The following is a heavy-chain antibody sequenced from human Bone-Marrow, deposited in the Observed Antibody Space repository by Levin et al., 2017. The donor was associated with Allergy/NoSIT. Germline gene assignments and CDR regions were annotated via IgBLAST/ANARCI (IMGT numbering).Heavy chain of an antibody. CDR3: ARTIVGATRSVRPPGY. V-gene: IGHV3-21*01. CDR2: ISSSSSYI. D-gene: IGHD1-26*01. J-gene: IGHJ4*02. Sequence: GGSLRLSCAASGFTFSSYSMNWVRQAPGKGLEWVSSISSSSSYIYYADSVKGRFTISRDNAKNSLYLQMNSLRAEDTAVYYCARTIVGATRSVRPPGYWGQGTLVTVSS. CDR1: GFTFSSYS.